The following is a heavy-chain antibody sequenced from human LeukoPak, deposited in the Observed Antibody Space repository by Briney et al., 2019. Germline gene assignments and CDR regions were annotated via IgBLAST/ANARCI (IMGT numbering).Heavy chain of an antibody. CDR3: ARTQGASYSNYGGSFDAFDI. CDR1: GYSFTSYW. V-gene: IGHV5-51*01. CDR2: IYPGDSDT. D-gene: IGHD4-11*01. J-gene: IGHJ3*02. Sequence: GESLKISCKGSGYSFTSYWIGWVRQMPGKGLEWMGIIYPGDSDTRYNPSFQGQVTISADKSISTAYLQWSSLKASDTAMYYCARTQGASYSNYGGSFDAFDIWGQGTMVTVSS.